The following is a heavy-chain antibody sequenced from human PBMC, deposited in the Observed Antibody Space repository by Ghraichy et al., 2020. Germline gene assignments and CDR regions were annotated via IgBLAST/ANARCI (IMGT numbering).Heavy chain of an antibody. CDR3: ARGPYITMIVVPFDY. CDR1: GYTFTGYY. D-gene: IGHD3-22*01. J-gene: IGHJ4*02. CDR2: INPNSGGT. Sequence: ASVKVSCKASGYTFTGYYMHWVRQAPGQGLEWMGWINPNSGGTNYAQKFQGRVTMTRDTSISTAYMELSRLRSDDTAVYYCARGPYITMIVVPFDYWGQGTLVTVSS. V-gene: IGHV1-2*02.